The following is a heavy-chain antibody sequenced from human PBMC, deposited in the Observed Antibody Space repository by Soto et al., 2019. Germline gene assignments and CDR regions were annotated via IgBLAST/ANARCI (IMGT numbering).Heavy chain of an antibody. D-gene: IGHD2-2*01. CDR3: ARDGMGYQLHNYYYYSGMDV. J-gene: IGHJ6*02. Sequence: SVKLSSKDPGGTYSSYAISWVRQANGQGLEWMGGIIPIFGTANYAQKFQGRVTITADKSTSTAYMELSSLRSEDTAVYYCARDGMGYQLHNYYYYSGMDVWGQGTTVTVSS. V-gene: IGHV1-69*06. CDR1: GGTYSSYA. CDR2: IIPIFGTA.